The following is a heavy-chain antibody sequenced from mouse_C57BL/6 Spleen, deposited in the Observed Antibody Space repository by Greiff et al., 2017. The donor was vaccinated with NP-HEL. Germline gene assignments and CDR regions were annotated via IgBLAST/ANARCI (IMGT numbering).Heavy chain of an antibody. CDR1: GFTFSDYY. V-gene: IGHV5-12*01. CDR3: ASGGYSSFAY. CDR2: ISNGGGST. Sequence: DVQLVESGGGLVQPGGSLKLSCAASGFTFSDYYMYWVRQTPEKRLEWVAYISNGGGSTYYPDTVKGRFTISRDNAKNTLYLQMSRLKSEDTAMYYCASGGYSSFAYWGQGTLVTVSA. D-gene: IGHD3-1*01. J-gene: IGHJ3*01.